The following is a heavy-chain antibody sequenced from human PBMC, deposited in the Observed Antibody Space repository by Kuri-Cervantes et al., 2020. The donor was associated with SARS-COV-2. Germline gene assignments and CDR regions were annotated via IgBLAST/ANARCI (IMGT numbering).Heavy chain of an antibody. D-gene: IGHD2-21*01. CDR2: ISSSSSYI. V-gene: IGHV3-21*01. CDR1: GFTFSSYS. J-gene: IGHJ6*03. Sequence: GESLKISCAASGFTFSSYSMNWVRQAPGKGPEWVSSISSSSSYIYYADSVKGRFTISKESGENSLYLHMNSLRGDDTAVYYCARVAGEGPIYYYYMDVWGKGTTVTVSS. CDR3: ARVAGEGPIYYYYMDV.